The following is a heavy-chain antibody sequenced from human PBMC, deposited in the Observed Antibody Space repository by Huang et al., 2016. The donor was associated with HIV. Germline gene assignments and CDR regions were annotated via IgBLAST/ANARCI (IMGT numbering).Heavy chain of an antibody. CDR3: ARGSARYYYDSSGYRRSPSLDY. J-gene: IGHJ4*02. Sequence: QVQLQQWGAGLLKPSETLSLTCAVYGESFSGYYWTWIRQPPGKGLEWMGELKHSGRNNYNPSIKNRVTMSGDKSKTQFSVELRSVTAADTAVDYCARGSARYYYDSSGYRRSPSLDYWGQGTLVTVSS. CDR1: GESFSGYY. CDR2: LKHSGRN. V-gene: IGHV4-34*01. D-gene: IGHD3-22*01.